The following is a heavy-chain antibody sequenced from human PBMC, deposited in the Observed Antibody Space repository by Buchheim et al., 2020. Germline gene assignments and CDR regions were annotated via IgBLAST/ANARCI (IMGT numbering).Heavy chain of an antibody. Sequence: EVQLVESGGGLVQPGGSLRLSRAASGFTVSSNYMSWVRQAPGKGLEWVSVIYSGGSTYYADSVKGRFTISRDNSKNTLYLQMNSLRAEDTAVYYCAREVRIWDYYDSSGYTDAFDIWGQGT. J-gene: IGHJ3*02. CDR3: AREVRIWDYYDSSGYTDAFDI. CDR1: GFTVSSNY. CDR2: IYSGGST. V-gene: IGHV3-66*01. D-gene: IGHD3-22*01.